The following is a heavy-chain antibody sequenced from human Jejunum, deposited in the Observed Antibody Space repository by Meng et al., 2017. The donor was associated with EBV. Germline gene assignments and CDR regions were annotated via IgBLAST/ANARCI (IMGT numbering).Heavy chain of an antibody. J-gene: IGHJ4*02. Sequence: VDVVGCGGGLVKPVGALRLSCAASGFTFNSYGMAWVRQAPGKGLEWVSVISDNGVRTAYADSVKGRFTISRDNSKNTLYLQMNSLRAGDTAVYYCAKEEMRVGATRAFDYWGQGALVTVSS. D-gene: IGHD1-26*01. CDR1: GFTFNSYG. CDR3: AKEEMRVGATRAFDY. CDR2: ISDNGVRT. V-gene: IGHV3-23*04.